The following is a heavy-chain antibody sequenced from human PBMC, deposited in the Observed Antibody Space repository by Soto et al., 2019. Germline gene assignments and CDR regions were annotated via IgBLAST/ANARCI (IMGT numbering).Heavy chain of an antibody. CDR1: GGTFSSYA. CDR3: ARINNYVDYYYYYGMDV. CDR2: IIPIFGTA. V-gene: IGHV1-69*13. J-gene: IGHJ6*02. Sequence: SVKVSCKASGGTFSSYAISWVRQAPGQGLEWMGGIIPIFGTANYAQKFQGRVTITADESTSTAYMELSSLRSEDTAVYYCARINNYVDYYYYYGMDVWGQGTTVTVSS. D-gene: IGHD1-1*01.